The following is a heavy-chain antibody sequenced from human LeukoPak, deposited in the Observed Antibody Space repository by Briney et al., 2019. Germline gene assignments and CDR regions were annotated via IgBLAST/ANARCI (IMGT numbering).Heavy chain of an antibody. CDR2: ISANAVST. CDR1: RFTFSSYT. D-gene: IGHD2-2*01. V-gene: IGHV3-23*01. Sequence: GGSLTLSCADSRFTFSSYTMNWLRQAPGKGLEWVSGISANAVSTYYADSVKGRFTISRDNSKNTPYLHMDRLGTEDTAVYYCASMPSTEIYYFYYMDVWGKGTTVTVSS. CDR3: ASMPSTEIYYFYYMDV. J-gene: IGHJ6*03.